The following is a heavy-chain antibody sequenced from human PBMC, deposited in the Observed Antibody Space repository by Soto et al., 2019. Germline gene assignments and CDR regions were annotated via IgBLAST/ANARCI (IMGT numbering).Heavy chain of an antibody. Sequence: SETLSLTCTVSGGSVSSGNYYWSWIRQHPGKGLEWIGYIHYSGTTYYNQSLKSRITISVDTSKNQFSLMLSSVAAAATAVYYCARRDIVATSGAFDIWGPGTMVTDSS. V-gene: IGHV4-31*03. CDR3: ARRDIVATSGAFDI. D-gene: IGHD5-12*01. CDR2: IHYSGTT. J-gene: IGHJ3*02. CDR1: GGSVSSGNYY.